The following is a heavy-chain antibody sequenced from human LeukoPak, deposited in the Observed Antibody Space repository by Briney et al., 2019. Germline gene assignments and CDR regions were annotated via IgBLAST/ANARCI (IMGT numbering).Heavy chain of an antibody. J-gene: IGHJ5*02. CDR3: ARDIDSRFDP. CDR1: GFSFTSNW. Sequence: GESLKISCKGSGFSFTSNWIGWVRQMPGKGLEWMGIIYPADSDTRYSPSFQGQVTISADTSINTAYLQWSSLKASDTAMYYCARDIDSRFDPWGQGTLVTVSS. D-gene: IGHD3-22*01. CDR2: IYPADSDT. V-gene: IGHV5-51*01.